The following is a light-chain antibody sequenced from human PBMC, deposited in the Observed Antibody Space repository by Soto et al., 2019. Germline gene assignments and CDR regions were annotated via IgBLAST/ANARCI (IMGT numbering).Light chain of an antibody. CDR3: CSYAGSSTFVV. Sequence: QSALTQPASVSGSPGQSITISCTGTSSDVGSYNLVSWYQQHPGKAPKLMIYEVSKRPSGVSNRFSGSKSGNTASLTISGLQAEDEDDYYGCSYAGSSTFVVFGGGTKLTVL. J-gene: IGLJ2*01. CDR1: SSDVGSYNL. V-gene: IGLV2-23*02. CDR2: EVS.